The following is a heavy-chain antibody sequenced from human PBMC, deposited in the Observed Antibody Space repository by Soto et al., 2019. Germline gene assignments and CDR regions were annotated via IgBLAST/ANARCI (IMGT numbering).Heavy chain of an antibody. V-gene: IGHV3-13*01. Sequence: GGSLRLSCAASGFTFSSYDMHWVRQATGKGLEWVSAIGTAGDTYYPGSVKGRFTISRENAKNSLYLQMNSLRAGDTAVYYCARDLQLERSQTMEYYYYGMDVWGQGTTVTVSS. CDR3: ARDLQLERSQTMEYYYYGMDV. J-gene: IGHJ6*02. D-gene: IGHD1-1*01. CDR2: IGTAGDT. CDR1: GFTFSSYD.